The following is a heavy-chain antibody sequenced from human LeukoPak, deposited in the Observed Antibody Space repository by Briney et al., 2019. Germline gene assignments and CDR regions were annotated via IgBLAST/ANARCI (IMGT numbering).Heavy chain of an antibody. D-gene: IGHD3-22*01. CDR3: ARDYYDSSGYFDY. CDR2: ISYDGSNK. Sequence: GGSLRLSCAASGFTFSSYAMHWVRQAPGKGLEWVAVISYDGSNKYYADSVKGRFTISRDNSKNTLYLQMNSLRAEDTTVYYCARDYYDSSGYFDYWGQGTLVTVSS. CDR1: GFTFSSYA. J-gene: IGHJ4*02. V-gene: IGHV3-30*01.